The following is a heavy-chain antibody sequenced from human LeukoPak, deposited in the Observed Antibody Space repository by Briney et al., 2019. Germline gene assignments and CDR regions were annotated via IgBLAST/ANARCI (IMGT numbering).Heavy chain of an antibody. CDR1: GFTFSSYS. J-gene: IGHJ6*03. V-gene: IGHV3-21*01. CDR2: ISSTSSYI. Sequence: GGSLRLSCAASGFTFSSYSMNWVRQAPGKGLEWVSSISSTSSYIYCADSVKGRFTISRDKDKNSVYLQMTSLRAEDTAVYYCARESGSRSYYYYMDVWGKGTTVTISS. D-gene: IGHD2-2*01. CDR3: ARESGSRSYYYYMDV.